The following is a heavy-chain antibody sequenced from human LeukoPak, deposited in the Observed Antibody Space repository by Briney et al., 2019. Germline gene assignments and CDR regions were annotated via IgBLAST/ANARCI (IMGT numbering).Heavy chain of an antibody. V-gene: IGHV1-2*02. CDR3: ARDSRHHGYCSGGSCPADY. D-gene: IGHD2-15*01. Sequence: ASVKVSCKASGYTFTGYYMHWVRQAPGQGLEWMGLINPNSGGTNYAQKFQGRVTMTRDTSISTAYMELSRLRSDDTAVYYCARDSRHHGYCSGGSCPADYWGQGTLVTVSS. CDR2: INPNSGGT. J-gene: IGHJ4*02. CDR1: GYTFTGYY.